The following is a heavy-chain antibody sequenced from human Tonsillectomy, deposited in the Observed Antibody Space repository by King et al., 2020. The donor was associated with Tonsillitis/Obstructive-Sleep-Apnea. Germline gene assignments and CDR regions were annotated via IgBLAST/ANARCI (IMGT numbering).Heavy chain of an antibody. J-gene: IGHJ3*02. V-gene: IGHV3-9*01. CDR3: ANDLIIAVSGTPGDTFDI. Sequence: VQLVESGGDLVQPGRSLRLSCAASGFTFEDYAMYWVRQDPGKGLEWVSGISWNSGSIAYADSVKGRFTISRDNAKNSLYLQMNSLRAEDTALYYCANDLIIAVSGTPGDTFDIWGQGTLVTVSS. CDR1: GFTFEDYA. D-gene: IGHD6-19*01. CDR2: ISWNSGSI.